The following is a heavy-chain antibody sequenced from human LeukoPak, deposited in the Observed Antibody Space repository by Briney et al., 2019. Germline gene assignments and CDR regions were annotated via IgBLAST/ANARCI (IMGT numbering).Heavy chain of an antibody. J-gene: IGHJ6*03. CDR3: ARVEEGYGSGRRENYYYYYMDV. CDR2: IYTSGNI. V-gene: IGHV4-4*07. D-gene: IGHD3-10*01. Sequence: SETLSLTCIVSGGSINSYYWSWIRQPAGKGLEWIGRIYTSGNINYNPSLKSRVTISVDTSKNQFSLKLTSVTAADTAVYYCARVEEGYGSGRRENYYYYYMDVWGKGTTVTISS. CDR1: GGSINSYY.